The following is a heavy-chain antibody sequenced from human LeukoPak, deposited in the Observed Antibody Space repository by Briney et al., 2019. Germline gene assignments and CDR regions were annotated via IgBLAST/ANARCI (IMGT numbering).Heavy chain of an antibody. D-gene: IGHD4-17*01. CDR1: AYTFTSYE. V-gene: IGHV1-8*01. CDR2: MNPNSGNT. CDR3: ARAGLYGDCPDN. Sequence: GASVKVSCKASAYTFTSYEVNWVRQATGQGLEWMGWMNPNSGNTGYGQNFQGRITMTRDTSTSTAYMELSSLRSEDTAVYYCARAGLYGDCPDNWRQGTLVTVSS. J-gene: IGHJ4*02.